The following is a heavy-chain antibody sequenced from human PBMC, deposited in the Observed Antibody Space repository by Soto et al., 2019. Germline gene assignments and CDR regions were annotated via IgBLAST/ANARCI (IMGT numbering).Heavy chain of an antibody. CDR1: GFTFNNFA. Sequence: EVQLLESGGGLVQPGGSLRLSCAASGFTFNNFAMNWVRQAPGKGLEWVSAVNNGGDSTYYAYSVQGRFTISRDNSENTLYLQMNSLRADDTAVYYCAKASGRVATIGFSDVWGKGTTVTVSS. V-gene: IGHV3-23*01. D-gene: IGHD5-12*01. J-gene: IGHJ6*04. CDR3: AKASGRVATIGFSDV. CDR2: VNNGGDST.